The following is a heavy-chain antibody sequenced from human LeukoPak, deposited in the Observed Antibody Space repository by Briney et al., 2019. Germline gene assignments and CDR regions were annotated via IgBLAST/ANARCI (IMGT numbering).Heavy chain of an antibody. Sequence: ASVKISCKASGYRFTSYYMHWVRQAPGQGLEWMGIINPSGGSPSYTQKFQGRVTMTSDTSTSTVYMELSSLRSEDTAVYYCARAGDYFDYWGQGTLVTVSS. J-gene: IGHJ4*02. CDR2: INPSGGSP. CDR1: GYRFTSYY. CDR3: ARAGDYFDY. V-gene: IGHV1-46*01.